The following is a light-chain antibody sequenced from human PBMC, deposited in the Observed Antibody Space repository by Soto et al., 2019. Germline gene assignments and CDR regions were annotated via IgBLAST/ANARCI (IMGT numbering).Light chain of an antibody. Sequence: QSVLTQPASVSGSPGQSITISCTGTSSDVGGYNYVSWYQQHPGKAPKLIIYAVSNRPSGVSHRFSGSKSGNTASLAISGLQAEDEAEYYCSSYTRSTSVAFGTGTQLTVL. CDR1: SSDVGGYNY. CDR3: SSYTRSTSVA. V-gene: IGLV2-14*01. J-gene: IGLJ2*01. CDR2: AVS.